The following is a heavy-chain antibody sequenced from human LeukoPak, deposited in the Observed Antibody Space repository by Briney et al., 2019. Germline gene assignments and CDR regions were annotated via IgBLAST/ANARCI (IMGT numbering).Heavy chain of an antibody. V-gene: IGHV4-39*01. D-gene: IGHD2-2*02. CDR2: IYYSGST. CDR3: ARRLYSPGNYYYMDV. CDR1: GGSISSSNYY. J-gene: IGHJ6*03. Sequence: SETLSLTCTVSGGSISSSNYYWGWLRQPPGKGLEWIGSIYYSGSTYYNPSLKSRVTISVDTSKNQFSLKLSSVTAADTAVYYCARRLYSPGNYYYMDVWGKGTTVTVSS.